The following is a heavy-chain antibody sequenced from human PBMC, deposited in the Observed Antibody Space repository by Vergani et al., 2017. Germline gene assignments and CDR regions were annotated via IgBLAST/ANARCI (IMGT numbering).Heavy chain of an antibody. V-gene: IGHV4-34*01. CDR2: INHSGST. CDR1: GGSFSGYY. Sequence: QVQLQQWGAGLLKPSETLSLTCAVYGGSFSGYYWSWIRQPPGKGLEWIGEINHSGSTNYNPSLKSRVTISVDTSKNQFSLKLSSVTAADTAVYYCARTNWAAAGTHFDYWGQGTLVTVSS. J-gene: IGHJ4*02. D-gene: IGHD6-13*01. CDR3: ARTNWAAAGTHFDY.